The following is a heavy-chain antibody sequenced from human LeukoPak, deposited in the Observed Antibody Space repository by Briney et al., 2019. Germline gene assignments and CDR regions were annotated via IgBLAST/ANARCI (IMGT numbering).Heavy chain of an antibody. J-gene: IGHJ4*02. D-gene: IGHD6-13*01. V-gene: IGHV3-21*01. CDR1: GFTFSSYS. Sequence: GGSLRLSCAASGFTFSSYSMNWVRQAPGKGLEWVSSISSSSSYIYYADSVKGRFTISRDNAKNSLYLQMNSLRAEDTAVYYRASRSAIAAAGLDYWGQGTLVTVSS. CDR3: ASRSAIAAAGLDY. CDR2: ISSSSSYI.